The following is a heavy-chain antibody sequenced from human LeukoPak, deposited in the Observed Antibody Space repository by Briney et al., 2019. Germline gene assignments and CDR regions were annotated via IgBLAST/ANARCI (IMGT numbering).Heavy chain of an antibody. V-gene: IGHV4-59*01. D-gene: IGHD6-13*01. CDR2: IYYSGST. J-gene: IGHJ6*03. CDR1: GGSISSSY. CDR3: ARTTEAHSWRTRYYDYYMDV. Sequence: SETLSLTCTVSGGSISSSYWSWIQQPPGKGLEWIGYIYYSGSTNYNPSLKSRVTISVDTSKNQFSLKLSSVTAADTAVYYCARTTEAHSWRTRYYDYYMDVWGKGTTVTVSS.